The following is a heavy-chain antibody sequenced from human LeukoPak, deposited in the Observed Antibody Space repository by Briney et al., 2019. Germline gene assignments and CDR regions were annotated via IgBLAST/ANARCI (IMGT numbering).Heavy chain of an antibody. Sequence: ASVKVSCKASGYTFTVYPMHWVRQAPGQGLEWMGWMDPNTGDTDYAQNFQGRVTMTGDTSITTAYLELSSLRSDDTAVYYCAREQRAYCPTTDCHNWFDPWGQGTLVTVSS. V-gene: IGHV1-2*02. D-gene: IGHD1-1*01. CDR1: GYTFTVYP. CDR3: AREQRAYCPTTDCHNWFDP. J-gene: IGHJ5*02. CDR2: MDPNTGDT.